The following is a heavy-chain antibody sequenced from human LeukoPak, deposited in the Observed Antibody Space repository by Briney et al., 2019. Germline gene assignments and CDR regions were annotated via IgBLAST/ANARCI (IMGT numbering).Heavy chain of an antibody. V-gene: IGHV3-23*01. J-gene: IGHJ3*01. CDR3: ARDPATGADGFDV. D-gene: IGHD3-9*01. CDR2: LSGSGTST. Sequence: GGSLRLSCAASGFTFNTYAMSWVRQAPGKGLEWVSALSGSGTSTYYADSVKGRFTISRDNSKNTLYLQMNSLRAEDTAVYFCARDPATGADGFDVWGQGTMVTVSS. CDR1: GFTFNTYA.